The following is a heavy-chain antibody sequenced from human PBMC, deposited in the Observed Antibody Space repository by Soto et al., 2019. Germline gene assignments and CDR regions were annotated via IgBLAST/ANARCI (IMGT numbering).Heavy chain of an antibody. CDR1: GFTFSTNA. V-gene: IGHV3-23*01. Sequence: GGSLRLSCAASGFTFSTNAMSWVRQAPGKGLEWVSGISGSGASTYYADSVKGRFTISRDNSKNTLYLQMNSLRAEDTAVYYCAKVIAWWGGGMDVWGQGTTVTVSS. CDR2: ISGSGAST. D-gene: IGHD2-15*01. CDR3: AKVIAWWGGGMDV. J-gene: IGHJ6*02.